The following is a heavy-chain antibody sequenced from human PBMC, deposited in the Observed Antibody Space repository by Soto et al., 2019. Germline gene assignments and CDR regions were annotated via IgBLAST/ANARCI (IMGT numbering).Heavy chain of an antibody. CDR1: GFTFSSYA. Sequence: ESGGGVVQPGRSLRLSCAASGFTFSSYAMHWVRQAPGKGLEWVAVISYDGSNKYYADSVKGRFTISRDNSKNTLYLQMNSLRAEDTAVYYCARGRPAALWGQGTLVTVSS. J-gene: IGHJ4*02. CDR2: ISYDGSNK. V-gene: IGHV3-30-3*01. CDR3: ARGRPAAL. D-gene: IGHD2-2*01.